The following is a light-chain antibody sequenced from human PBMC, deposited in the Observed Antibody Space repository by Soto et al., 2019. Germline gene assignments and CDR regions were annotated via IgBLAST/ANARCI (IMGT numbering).Light chain of an antibody. CDR1: SSDFGGNNF. CDR3: SSYAGSNNVL. CDR2: EVT. V-gene: IGLV2-8*01. Sequence: QSAPSQPPSASGSPGQSVTISCTGTSSDFGGNNFVSWYQQYPGKAPKLILYEVTERPSGVPDRFSGSKSGNTASLTVSGLQAEDEADYYCSSYAGSNNVLFGGGTKLTVL. J-gene: IGLJ2*01.